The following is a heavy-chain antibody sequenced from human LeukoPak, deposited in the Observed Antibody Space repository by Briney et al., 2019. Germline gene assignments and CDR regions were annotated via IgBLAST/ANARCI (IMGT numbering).Heavy chain of an antibody. CDR2: IYYSGTT. Sequence: SETLSLTCTVSGGSISSYYWIWIRQPPGKGLEWIGYIYYSGTTNYNPSLKSRVTIAVDTSKNQFSLKLSSVTAADTAVYYCATSSSRSCFDIWGQGTMVTVSS. D-gene: IGHD2-2*01. CDR3: ATSSSRSCFDI. V-gene: IGHV4-59*08. J-gene: IGHJ3*02. CDR1: GGSISSYY.